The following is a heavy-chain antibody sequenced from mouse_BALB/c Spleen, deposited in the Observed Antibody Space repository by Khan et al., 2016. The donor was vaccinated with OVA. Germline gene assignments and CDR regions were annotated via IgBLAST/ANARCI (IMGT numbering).Heavy chain of an antibody. J-gene: IGHJ3*01. Sequence: EVQLVESGGGLVKPGGSLKLSCAASGFTFSNYAMSWVRQSPEKRLEWVAFISSGGSTYYPDSVKGRLTICRDNARNIIYLQMSSLRSEDTAMYYCARDYWFAYWGQGTLVTVSA. V-gene: IGHV5-6-5*01. CDR3: ARDYWFAY. CDR1: GFTFSNYA. CDR2: ISSGGST.